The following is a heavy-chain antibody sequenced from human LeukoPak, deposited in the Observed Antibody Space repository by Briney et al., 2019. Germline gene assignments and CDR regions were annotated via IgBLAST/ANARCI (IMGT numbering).Heavy chain of an antibody. Sequence: SETLSLTCTVSGGSISSGGYYWSWLRQHPGKGLEWIGSIYYSGSTYYNPSLKSRVTISVDTSKNQFSLKLSSVTAADTAVYYCARHDYGDYIHNWFDPWGQGTLVTVSS. CDR3: ARHDYGDYIHNWFDP. V-gene: IGHV4-39*01. D-gene: IGHD4-17*01. CDR2: IYYSGST. J-gene: IGHJ5*02. CDR1: GGSISSGGYY.